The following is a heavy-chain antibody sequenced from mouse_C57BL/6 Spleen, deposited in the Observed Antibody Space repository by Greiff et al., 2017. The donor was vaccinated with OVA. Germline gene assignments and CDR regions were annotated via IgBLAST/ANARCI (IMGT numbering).Heavy chain of an antibody. CDR2: INPNNGGT. V-gene: IGHV1-22*01. D-gene: IGHD2-1*01. Sequence: EVQLQQSGPELVKPGASVKMSSKASGYTFTDYNMHWVKQSHGKSLEWIGYINPNNGGTSYNQKFKGKATLTVNKSSSTAYMELRSLTSEDSAVYYCARWVYGNYPFAYWGQGTLVTVSA. CDR1: GYTFTDYN. CDR3: ARWVYGNYPFAY. J-gene: IGHJ3*01.